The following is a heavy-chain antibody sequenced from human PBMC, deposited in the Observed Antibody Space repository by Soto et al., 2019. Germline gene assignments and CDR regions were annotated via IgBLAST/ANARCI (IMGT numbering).Heavy chain of an antibody. Sequence: QVQLVQSGAEVKKPGSSVKVSCKASGGTFSSYAISWVRQAPGQGLEWMGGIILIFGTANYAQKFQGRVTITADKSTSTAYMELSSLRSEDTAVYYCASSSSGGKRDYYYYYGMDVWGQGTMVTVSS. V-gene: IGHV1-69*06. D-gene: IGHD2-15*01. CDR3: ASSSSGGKRDYYYYYGMDV. CDR1: GGTFSSYA. CDR2: IILIFGTA. J-gene: IGHJ6*02.